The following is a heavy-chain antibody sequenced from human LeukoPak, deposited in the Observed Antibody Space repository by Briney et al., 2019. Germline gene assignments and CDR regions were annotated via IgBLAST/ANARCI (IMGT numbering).Heavy chain of an antibody. V-gene: IGHV4-31*03. CDR1: GGSISSGAYY. J-gene: IGHJ4*02. CDR2: IYYSGST. CDR3: AREVATRGYFDD. Sequence: TLSLTCTVSGGSISSGAYYWSWIRQHPGKGLEWIGYIYYSGSTYYNPSLKSRVTISIDTSTNQFSLKLSSVTAADTAVYYCAREVATRGYFDDWGQGTLVTVSS. D-gene: IGHD5-12*01.